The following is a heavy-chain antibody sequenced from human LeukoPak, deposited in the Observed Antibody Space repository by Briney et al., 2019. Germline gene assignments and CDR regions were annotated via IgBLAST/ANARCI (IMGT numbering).Heavy chain of an antibody. V-gene: IGHV3-30*18. CDR1: GFTFSSYG. J-gene: IGHJ4*02. CDR2: MSYDGSSK. D-gene: IGHD5-18*01. CDR3: AKDVRGYSYGYLLDY. Sequence: GRSLRLSCAASGFTFSSYGMHWVRQAPGKGLEWVAVMSYDGSSKYYADSVKGRFTISRDNSKDTLYLQMNSLRAEDTAVYYCAKDVRGYSYGYLLDYWGQGTLVTVSS.